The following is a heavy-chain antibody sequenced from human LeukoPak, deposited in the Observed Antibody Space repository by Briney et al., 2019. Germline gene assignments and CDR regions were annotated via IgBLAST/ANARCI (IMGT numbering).Heavy chain of an antibody. Sequence: SETLSLTCTVSGGSISSYYWSWIRQPPGKGLEWIGYIYYSGSTNYNPSLKSRVTISADTSKNQFSLKLSSVTAADTAVYYCARAPGVATNFDYWGQGTLVTVSS. CDR2: IYYSGST. CDR1: GGSISSYY. CDR3: ARAPGVATNFDY. J-gene: IGHJ4*02. V-gene: IGHV4-59*01. D-gene: IGHD5-12*01.